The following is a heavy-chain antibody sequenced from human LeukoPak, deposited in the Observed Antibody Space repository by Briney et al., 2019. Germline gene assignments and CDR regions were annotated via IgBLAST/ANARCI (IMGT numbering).Heavy chain of an antibody. Sequence: GESLKISCKGSGYSFTSYWIGWVRQMPGKGLEWMGIIYPGDSDTRYSPSFQGQVTISADKSISTAYLQWSSLKASDTAMYYCARQRLSSTARGYFDYWGQGTLVSVSS. V-gene: IGHV5-51*01. J-gene: IGHJ4*02. CDR1: GYSFTSYW. D-gene: IGHD2-2*01. CDR3: ARQRLSSTARGYFDY. CDR2: IYPGDSDT.